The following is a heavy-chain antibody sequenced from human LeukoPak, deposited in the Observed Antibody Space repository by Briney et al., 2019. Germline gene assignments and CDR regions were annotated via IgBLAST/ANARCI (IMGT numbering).Heavy chain of an antibody. CDR3: ARGRSGVMDV. V-gene: IGHV3-21*01. CDR2: ISSSSSYI. J-gene: IGHJ6*02. Sequence: NAGGSLRLSCAASGFTFSSYSMSWVRQAPGKGLEWVSSISSSSSYIYYADSVKGRFTISRDNAKNSLYLQMNSLRAEDTAVYYCARGRSGVMDVWGQGTTVTVSS. D-gene: IGHD3-10*01. CDR1: GFTFSSYS.